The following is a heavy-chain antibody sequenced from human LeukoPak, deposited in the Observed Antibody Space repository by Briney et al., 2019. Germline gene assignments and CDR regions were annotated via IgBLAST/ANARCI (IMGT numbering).Heavy chain of an antibody. CDR1: GGSISSSSYY. CDR3: ARHPQGVGATLSWFDP. J-gene: IGHJ5*02. D-gene: IGHD1-26*01. CDR2: IYYSGST. Sequence: SETLSLTCTVSGGSISSSSYYWGWLRQPPGKGLEWIGSIYYSGSTYYNPSLKSRVTISVDTSKNQFSLKLSSVTAADTAVYYCARHPQGVGATLSWFDPWGQGTLVTVSS. V-gene: IGHV4-39*01.